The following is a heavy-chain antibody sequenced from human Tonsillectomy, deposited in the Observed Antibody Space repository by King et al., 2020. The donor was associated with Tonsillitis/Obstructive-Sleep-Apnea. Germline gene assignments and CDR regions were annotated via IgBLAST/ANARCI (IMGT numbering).Heavy chain of an antibody. CDR3: ARAFGADY. D-gene: IGHD3-16*01. J-gene: IGHJ4*02. Sequence: VQLVESGGGLVQPGGSLRLSCAASGFTFSSYAMHWVRQAPGKGLEYVSAISSNGGSTYYANSVKGRFTISRDNSKNTLYLQMGSLRAEDMAVYYCARAFGADYWGQGTLVTVSS. CDR1: GFTFSSYA. CDR2: ISSNGGST. V-gene: IGHV3-64*01.